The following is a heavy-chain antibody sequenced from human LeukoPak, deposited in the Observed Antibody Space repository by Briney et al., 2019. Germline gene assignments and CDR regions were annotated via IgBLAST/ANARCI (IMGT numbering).Heavy chain of an antibody. CDR1: GFTFGGYS. V-gene: IGHV3-48*02. J-gene: IGHJ6*02. CDR3: ARGNPASRYYYYYGFDV. Sequence: PGGSLRLSCAASGFTFGGYSMNWVRQAPGKGLEWVSYISSGSSTIYYADSVKGRFTISRDNAKNSLYLQMNSLRDEDTAVYYCARGNPASRYYYYYGFDVWGQGTTVTVSS. D-gene: IGHD1-14*01. CDR2: ISSGSSTI.